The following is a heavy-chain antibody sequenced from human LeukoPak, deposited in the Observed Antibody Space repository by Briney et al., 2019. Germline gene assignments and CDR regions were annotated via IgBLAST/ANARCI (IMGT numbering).Heavy chain of an antibody. D-gene: IGHD3-10*01. J-gene: IGHJ4*02. Sequence: PGGSLRLSCAASGFAFSSYAMSWVRQAPGKGLEWVSAISGSDGSTYYADSVKGRFRISRDNSKSTLFLQMNSLRVEDTAVYYCAKGAYGSGGYPPVTPDQWGQGTLVTVSS. CDR1: GFAFSSYA. CDR3: AKGAYGSGGYPPVTPDQ. CDR2: ISGSDGST. V-gene: IGHV3-23*01.